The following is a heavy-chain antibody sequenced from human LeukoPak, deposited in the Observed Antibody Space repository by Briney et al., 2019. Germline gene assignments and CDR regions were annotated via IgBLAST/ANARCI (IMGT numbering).Heavy chain of an antibody. CDR2: ISYDGSNK. CDR1: GFTFSSYA. D-gene: IGHD6-19*01. V-gene: IGHV3-30*04. CDR3: AKGVAVASNFDY. Sequence: PGGSLRLSCAASGFTFSSYAMHRVRQAPGKGLEWVAVISYDGSNKYYADSVKGRFTISRDNSKNTLYLQMNSLRAEDTAVYYCAKGVAVASNFDYWGQGTLVTVSS. J-gene: IGHJ4*02.